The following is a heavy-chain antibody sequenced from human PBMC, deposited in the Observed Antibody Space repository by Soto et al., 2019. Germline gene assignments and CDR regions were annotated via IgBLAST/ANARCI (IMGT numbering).Heavy chain of an antibody. CDR3: TVRGSGHAFDI. CDR1: GFTFSNAW. D-gene: IGHD3-10*01. Sequence: GESLKISCAASGFTFSNAWMSWVRQAPGKGLEWVGRIKSKTDGGTTDYAAPVKGRFTISRDDSKNTLYLQMNSLKTEDTAVYYCTVRGSGHAFDIWGQGTMVTVSS. J-gene: IGHJ3*02. V-gene: IGHV3-15*01. CDR2: IKSKTDGGTT.